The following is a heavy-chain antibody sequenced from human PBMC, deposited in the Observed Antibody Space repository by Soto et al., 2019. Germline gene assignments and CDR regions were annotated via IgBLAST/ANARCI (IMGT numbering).Heavy chain of an antibody. CDR1: GYTFSSYY. CDR2: INPNGGST. Sequence: QVXLVXSGAXVXKPXAXXXVSXXXXGYTFSSYYIHWVRQAPGQGLEWIGIINPNGGSTNYAQNFKGRLPVTRDTSTATVYLDLSALTSDDTAMYYCARGLGLGDCWGQGTLVTVSS. J-gene: IGHJ4*02. D-gene: IGHD3-9*01. V-gene: IGHV1-46*01. CDR3: ARGLGLGDC.